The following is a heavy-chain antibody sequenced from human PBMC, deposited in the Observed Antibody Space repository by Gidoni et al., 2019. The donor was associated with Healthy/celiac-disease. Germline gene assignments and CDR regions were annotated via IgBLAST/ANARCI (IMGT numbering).Heavy chain of an antibody. D-gene: IGHD7-27*01. CDR3: ARGLFRPGDPEIDY. Sequence: QVQLVQSGAEVKKPGASVKVSCKAYGYIFTSYDINWVRQATGQGLEWMGWMNPNSGNTGYAQKFQGRVTMTRNSSISTAYMELSSLRSEDTAVYYCARGLFRPGDPEIDYWGQGTLVTVSS. J-gene: IGHJ4*02. V-gene: IGHV1-8*01. CDR1: GYIFTSYD. CDR2: MNPNSGNT.